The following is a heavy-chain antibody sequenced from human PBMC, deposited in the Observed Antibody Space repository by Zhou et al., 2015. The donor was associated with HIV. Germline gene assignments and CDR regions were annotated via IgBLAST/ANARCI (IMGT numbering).Heavy chain of an antibody. D-gene: IGHD2-2*01. CDR3: AGSRGTSMDV. Sequence: QVQLVQSGAEVKKPGSSVKVSCKASGGTFSSDGITWVRQAPGQGLEWMGGIIPIFGTAAYAQKFQGRVTFTADRSTSTAYMEVRRLTSEDTAVYYCAGSRGTSMDVWGQGTTVTVSS. CDR2: IIPIFGTA. V-gene: IGHV1-69*06. CDR1: GGTFSSDG. J-gene: IGHJ6*02.